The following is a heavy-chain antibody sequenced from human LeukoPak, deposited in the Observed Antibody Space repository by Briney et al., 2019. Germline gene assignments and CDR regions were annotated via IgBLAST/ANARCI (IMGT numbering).Heavy chain of an antibody. Sequence: PGGSLRLSCAASGFTFSSYAMRWVRQAPGKGLEWVAVISYDGSNKYYADSVKGRFTISRDNSRNTLYLQMNSLRAEDTAVYYCARDVAGTTYYYYGMDVWGQGTTVTVSS. CDR1: GFTFSSYA. CDR3: ARDVAGTTYYYYGMDV. CDR2: ISYDGSNK. V-gene: IGHV3-30-3*01. D-gene: IGHD1-7*01. J-gene: IGHJ6*02.